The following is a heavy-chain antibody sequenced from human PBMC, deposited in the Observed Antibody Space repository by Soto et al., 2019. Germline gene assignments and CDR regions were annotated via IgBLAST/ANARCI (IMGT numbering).Heavy chain of an antibody. CDR2: IYYSGST. D-gene: IGHD3-3*01. J-gene: IGHJ6*02. CDR1: GGSISSYY. CDR3: ARAPRFLEWFSGMDV. V-gene: IGHV4-59*01. Sequence: SETLSLTCTVSGGSISSYYWSWIRQPPGKGLEWIGYIYYSGSTNYNPSLKSRVTISVDTSKNQFSLKLSSVTAADTAVYYCARAPRFLEWFSGMDVWGQGTTVTVSS.